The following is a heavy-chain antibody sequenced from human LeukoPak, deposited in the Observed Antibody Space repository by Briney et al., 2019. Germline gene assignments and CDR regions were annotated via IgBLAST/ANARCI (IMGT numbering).Heavy chain of an antibody. CDR2: INPSGGST. Sequence: ASVKVSCKASGYTFTSYYMHCVRQAPGQGLEWMGIINPSGGSTSYAQKFQGRVTMTRDTSTSTVYMELSSLRSEDTAVYYCARDTRVLELPIYYYYYGMDVWGQGTTVTVSS. CDR3: ARDTRVLELPIYYYYYGMDV. V-gene: IGHV1-46*01. D-gene: IGHD1-7*01. J-gene: IGHJ6*02. CDR1: GYTFTSYY.